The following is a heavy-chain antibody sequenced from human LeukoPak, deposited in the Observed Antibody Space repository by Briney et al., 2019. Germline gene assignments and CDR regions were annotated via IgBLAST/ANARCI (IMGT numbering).Heavy chain of an antibody. CDR2: INPNSGGT. CDR3: ARGALHYYDSSGYDGLNWFDP. J-gene: IGHJ5*02. D-gene: IGHD3-22*01. V-gene: IGHV1-2*06. CDR1: GYTFTGYY. Sequence: ASVKVSCKASGYTFTGYYMHWVRQAPGQGLEWMGRINPNSGGTNYAQKFQGRVTMTRDTSISTAYMELSRLRSGDTAVYYCARGALHYYDSSGYDGLNWFDPWGQGTLVTVSS.